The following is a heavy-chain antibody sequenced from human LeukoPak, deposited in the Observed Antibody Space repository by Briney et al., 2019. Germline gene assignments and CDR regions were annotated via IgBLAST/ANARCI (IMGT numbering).Heavy chain of an antibody. CDR3: AKEGAYPIITYDS. CDR2: IKRDGNEK. J-gene: IGHJ5*01. V-gene: IGHV3-7*01. D-gene: IGHD3-10*01. CDR1: GFTFSSYW. Sequence: PGGSLRLSCAASGFTFSSYWMNWVRQAPGKGLEWVANIKRDGNEKKYVDSVTGRFSISRDNAKNSLYLQMASLRAEDTAVYYCAKEGAYPIITYDSWGQGALVTVSS.